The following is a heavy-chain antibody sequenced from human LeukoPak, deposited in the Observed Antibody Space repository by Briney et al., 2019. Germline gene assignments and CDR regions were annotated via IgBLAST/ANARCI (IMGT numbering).Heavy chain of an antibody. CDR1: GFTFSSYA. Sequence: GGSLRLSCAASGFTFSSYAMRWVRQAPGKGLEWVSAISGSGGSTYYADSVKGRFTISRDNSKNTLYLQMNSLRAEDTAVYYCAKEGPHDYDFWSGYSDFDYWGQGTLVTVSS. D-gene: IGHD3-3*01. CDR2: ISGSGGST. J-gene: IGHJ4*02. CDR3: AKEGPHDYDFWSGYSDFDY. V-gene: IGHV3-23*01.